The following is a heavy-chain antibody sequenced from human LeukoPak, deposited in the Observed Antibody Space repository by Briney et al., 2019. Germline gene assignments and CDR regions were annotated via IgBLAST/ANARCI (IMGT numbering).Heavy chain of an antibody. CDR2: ISSSGSTI. CDR3: ARDGYSNYSYYYYMDV. Sequence: GGSLRLSCAASGFTFSSYEMNWVRQAPGKGLEWVSYISSSGSTIYYADSVKGRFTISRDNAKNSLYLQMNSLRAEDTAVYYCARDGYSNYSYYYYMDVRGKGTTVTVSS. D-gene: IGHD4-11*01. CDR1: GFTFSSYE. V-gene: IGHV3-48*03. J-gene: IGHJ6*03.